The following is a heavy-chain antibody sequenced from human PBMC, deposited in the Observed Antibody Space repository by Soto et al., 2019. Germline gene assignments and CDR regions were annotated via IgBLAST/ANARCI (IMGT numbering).Heavy chain of an antibody. CDR2: IYYSGST. CDR1: GGSISSSSYY. V-gene: IGHV4-39*01. CDR3: ARSPTTATHWFDP. D-gene: IGHD4-4*01. Sequence: PSECLSLTCTVSGGSISSSSYYWGWIRQPPGKGLEWIGSIYYSGSTYYNPSLKSRVTISVDTSKNQFSLKLSSVTAADTAVYYCARSPTTATHWFDPRGQGNMVTVSS. J-gene: IGHJ5*02.